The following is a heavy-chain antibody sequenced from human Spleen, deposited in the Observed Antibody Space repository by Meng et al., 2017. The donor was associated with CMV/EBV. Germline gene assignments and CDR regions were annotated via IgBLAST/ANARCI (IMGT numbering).Heavy chain of an antibody. CDR1: GASISSNY. V-gene: IGHV4-34*01. CDR3: ARFLSYGDSPFDY. CDR2: INHSGST. Sequence: SETLSLTCTVSGASISSNYWSWIRQPPGKGLEWIGEINHSGSTNYNPSLKSRVTISVDTSKNQFSLKLSSVTAADTAVYYCARFLSYGDSPFDYWGQGTLVTVSS. J-gene: IGHJ4*02. D-gene: IGHD4-17*01.